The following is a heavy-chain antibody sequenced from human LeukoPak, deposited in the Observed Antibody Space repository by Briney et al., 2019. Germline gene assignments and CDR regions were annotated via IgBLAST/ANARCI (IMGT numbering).Heavy chain of an antibody. CDR3: ARVRDCSSTSRYGADYYYYCYMDV. CDR1: GYTFTGYY. CDR2: INPNSGGT. V-gene: IGHV1-2*06. J-gene: IGHJ6*03. Sequence: ASVKVSCKASGYTFTGYYMHWVRQAPGQGLEWMGRINPNSGGTNYAQKFQGRVTMTRDTSISTAYMELSRLRSDDTAVYYCARVRDCSSTSRYGADYYYYCYMDVWGKGTTVTVSS. D-gene: IGHD2-2*01.